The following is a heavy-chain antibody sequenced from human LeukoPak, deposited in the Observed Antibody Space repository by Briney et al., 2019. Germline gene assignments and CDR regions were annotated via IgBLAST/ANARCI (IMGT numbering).Heavy chain of an antibody. Sequence: AGGSLRLSCAVSRFTFSNFWMSWVRQAPGRGLEWVANIHPEGNEKYHVESVKGRFTISRDNAKNLLFLQMNGLRVEDTAVYYCARGDDFSGDHWGQGTLVTVSS. V-gene: IGHV3-7*04. CDR3: ARGDDFSGDH. J-gene: IGHJ4*02. CDR1: RFTFSNFW. CDR2: IHPEGNEK. D-gene: IGHD1-1*01.